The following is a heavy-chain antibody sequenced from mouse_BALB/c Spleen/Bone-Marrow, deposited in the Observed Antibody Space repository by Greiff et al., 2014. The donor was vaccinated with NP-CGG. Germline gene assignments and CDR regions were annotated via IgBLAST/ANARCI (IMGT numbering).Heavy chain of an antibody. Sequence: EVKLVESGGGLVQPGGSRKLSCAASGFTFSSFGMHWVRQAPEKGLEWVAYISSGSSTIYYADTVKARFTISRDNPKNTLFLQMTSLRSEDTAMYYCARKGALITHYYAMDYWGQGTSVTVPS. J-gene: IGHJ4*01. V-gene: IGHV5-17*02. CDR1: GFTFSSFG. CDR2: ISSGSSTI. CDR3: ARKGALITHYYAMDY. D-gene: IGHD2-4*01.